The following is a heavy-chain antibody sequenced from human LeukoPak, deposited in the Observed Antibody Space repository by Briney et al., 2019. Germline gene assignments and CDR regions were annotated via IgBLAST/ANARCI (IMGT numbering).Heavy chain of an antibody. CDR3: ARTYTSGGASWFDP. CDR1: GGSISSGSYY. J-gene: IGHJ5*02. D-gene: IGHD2-2*02. V-gene: IGHV4-61*02. CDR2: IYTSGST. Sequence: PSQTLSLTCTVSGGSISSGSYYWSWIRQPAGKGLEWIGRIYTSGSTNYNPSLKSRVTISVDTSKNQFSLKLSSVTAADTAVYYCARTYTSGGASWFDPWGQGTLVIVSS.